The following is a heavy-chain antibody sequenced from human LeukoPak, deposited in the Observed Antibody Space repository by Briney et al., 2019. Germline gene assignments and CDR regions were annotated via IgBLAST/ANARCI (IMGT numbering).Heavy chain of an antibody. CDR2: ISSNGGST. Sequence: GGSLRLSWAAFGFTFSSYGMHWVRQTPGKGLEYVSAISSNGGSTYYTDSVKGRFIISRDNSKNTLYLQMGSLRAEHMAVYYCARDPIPSKTTFIGYYMDVWGKGTTVTISS. J-gene: IGHJ6*03. CDR3: ARDPIPSKTTFIGYYMDV. D-gene: IGHD3-16*01. V-gene: IGHV3-64*02. CDR1: GFTFSSYG.